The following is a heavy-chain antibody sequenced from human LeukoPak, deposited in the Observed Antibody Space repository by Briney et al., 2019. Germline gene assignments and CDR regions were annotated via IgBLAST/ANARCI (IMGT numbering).Heavy chain of an antibody. J-gene: IGHJ4*02. CDR1: GFTFDDYA. CDR2: ISWNSGSI. V-gene: IGHV3-9*03. Sequence: GRSLRLSCAASGFTFDDYAMHWVRQAPGKGLEWVSGISWNSGSIGYADSVKGRFTISRDNAKNSLYLQMNSLRAEDMALYYCARYDFWSGLDFDYWGQGTLVTVSS. CDR3: ARYDFWSGLDFDY. D-gene: IGHD3-3*01.